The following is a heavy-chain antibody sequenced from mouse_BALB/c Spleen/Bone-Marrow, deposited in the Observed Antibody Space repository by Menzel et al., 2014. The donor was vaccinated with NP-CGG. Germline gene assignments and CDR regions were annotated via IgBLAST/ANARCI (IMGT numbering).Heavy chain of an antibody. J-gene: IGHJ3*01. CDR3: AREKVYYGISWFAY. D-gene: IGHD2-1*01. Sequence: QVQLQQSGTEAVRPGASVMLSCKASGYSFTTYWMNWVKQRPGQGLEWIGMIHPSDSETRLNQKFKDKATLTVDKSSSTTYMQLNSPTSEDSAVYYCAREKVYYGISWFAYWGQGTLVTVSA. CDR1: GYSFTTYW. CDR2: IHPSDSET. V-gene: IGHV1-61*01.